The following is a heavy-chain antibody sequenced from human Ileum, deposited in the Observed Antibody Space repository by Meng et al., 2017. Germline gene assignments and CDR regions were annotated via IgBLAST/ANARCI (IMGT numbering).Heavy chain of an antibody. CDR3: ARGIGDIRVGFDY. CDR2: IFHGGTT. D-gene: IGHD5-12*01. CDR1: GSSISSGNW. V-gene: IGHV4-4*03. Sequence: QLQGAGPGMVKPPGTLYLAWRVSGSSISSGNWWNWVRQSPGKGLEWIGEIFHGGTTNYNPSLKNRVTLLMDKSKNQFSLQLTSVTAADTAVFYCARGIGDIRVGFDYWGQGILVTVSS. J-gene: IGHJ4*02.